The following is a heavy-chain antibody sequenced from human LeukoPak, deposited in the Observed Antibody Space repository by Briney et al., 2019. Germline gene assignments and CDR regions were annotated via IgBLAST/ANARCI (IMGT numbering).Heavy chain of an antibody. J-gene: IGHJ4*02. CDR3: ARGIVGYYPDYFDY. CDR2: IWNDGTNK. Sequence: GGSLRLSVPASGSTSSVYALTWFRRAQGKGLGWVAVIWNDGTNKYYADSVKGRFTISRDNSKNTLYLQMNSLRAEDTAVYYCARGIVGYYPDYFDYWGQGTLVTVSS. V-gene: IGHV3-33*01. D-gene: IGHD1-26*01. CDR1: GSTSSVYA.